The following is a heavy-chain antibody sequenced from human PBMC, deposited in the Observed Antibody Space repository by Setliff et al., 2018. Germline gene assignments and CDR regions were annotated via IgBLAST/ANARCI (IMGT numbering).Heavy chain of an antibody. Sequence: PSETLSLTCTVSGGSLSSFYWSWIRQPPGKGLECIGFIQKSGGTNYNPSLKSRVTISVDTSTNQFSLKLRSVTAADTAVYYCARLSWDGLRYHGLDVWGQGTTVTVSS. J-gene: IGHJ6*02. CDR3: ARLSWDGLRYHGLDV. D-gene: IGHD3-10*01. CDR1: GGSLSSFY. CDR2: IQKSGGT. V-gene: IGHV4-59*01.